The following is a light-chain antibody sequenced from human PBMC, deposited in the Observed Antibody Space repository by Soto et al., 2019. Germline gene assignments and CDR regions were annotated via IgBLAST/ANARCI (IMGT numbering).Light chain of an antibody. CDR2: EVS. Sequence: QSALTQPASVSGSPGQSITISCTGTSSDVGGYNYVSWYQQNPGKARKLMIYEVSNRPSGVSNRFSGSKSGNTASLTISGLQAEDEADYYCSSYTSSSTPGVFGGGTKLTVL. CDR3: SSYTSSSTPGV. V-gene: IGLV2-14*01. J-gene: IGLJ3*02. CDR1: SSDVGGYNY.